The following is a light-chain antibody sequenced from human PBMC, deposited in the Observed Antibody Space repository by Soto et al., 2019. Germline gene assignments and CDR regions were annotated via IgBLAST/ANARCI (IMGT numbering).Light chain of an antibody. CDR3: SSYTSSSTLEV. Sequence: QSALTQPASVSGSPGQSITISCTGTSSDVGGYNYVSWYQQHPGKAPKLMIYDVSNRPSGVSNRFSGSKSGNTASLTISGLQAEDEADYYCSSYTSSSTLEVFGTGTNHRP. V-gene: IGLV2-14*01. J-gene: IGLJ1*01. CDR1: SSDVGGYNY. CDR2: DVS.